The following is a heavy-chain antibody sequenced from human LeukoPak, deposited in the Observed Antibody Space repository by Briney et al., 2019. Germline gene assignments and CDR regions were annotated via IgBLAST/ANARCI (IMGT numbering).Heavy chain of an antibody. J-gene: IGHJ4*02. CDR3: ARDPLAYCGGGCSSVTGDFDY. V-gene: IGHV1-18*01. D-gene: IGHD2-21*02. CDR2: INVYNNST. Sequence: ASVKVSCKASGYTFTSYGLSWVRQAPGQGLEWIGWINVYNNSTKYAQKVQGRVTMTTDTSTSTAFLELRSLSSDDTAVYYCARDPLAYCGGGCSSVTGDFDYWGQGTLVTVSS. CDR1: GYTFTSYG.